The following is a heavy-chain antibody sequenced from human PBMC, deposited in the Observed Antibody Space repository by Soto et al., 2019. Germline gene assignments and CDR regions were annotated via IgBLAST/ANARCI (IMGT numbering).Heavy chain of an antibody. CDR2: ISYDGSNK. CDR3: AKEGVPGPYSGSNLDD. D-gene: IGHD1-26*01. V-gene: IGHV3-30*18. J-gene: IGHJ4*02. Sequence: PVVSLRLSCTASGFTFSIYGMHWVRQAPGKGLEWVAVISYDGSNKYYADSVKGRFTISRDNSKNTLYLQMNSLRAEDTAVYYCAKEGVPGPYSGSNLDDWGKGTLLIV. CDR1: GFTFSIYG.